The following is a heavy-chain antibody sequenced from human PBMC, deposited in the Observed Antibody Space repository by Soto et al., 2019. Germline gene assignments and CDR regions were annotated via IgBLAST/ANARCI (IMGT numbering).Heavy chain of an antibody. CDR3: ARGEYYGGNSAYYYYYMDV. V-gene: IGHV3-74*01. CDR1: GFTFSSYW. J-gene: IGHJ6*03. D-gene: IGHD4-17*01. Sequence: GGSLRLSCAASGFTFSSYWMHWVRQAPGKGLVWVSRINSDGSSTSYADSVKGRFTNSRDNAKNTLYLQMNSLRAEDTAVYYCARGEYYGGNSAYYYYYMDVWGKGTTVTVSS. CDR2: INSDGSST.